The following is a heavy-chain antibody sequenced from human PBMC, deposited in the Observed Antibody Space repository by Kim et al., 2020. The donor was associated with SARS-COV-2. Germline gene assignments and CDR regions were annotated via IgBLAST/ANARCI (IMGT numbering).Heavy chain of an antibody. J-gene: IGHJ4*02. CDR3: ARRRDEGWDRYFDY. V-gene: IGHV4-61*03. CDR1: GGSVISGNYY. CDR2: IYYSGST. Sequence: SETLSLTCTVSGGSVISGNYYWTWIRQPPGKALEWSGYIYYSGSTTYNPSLKSRVTMSVDTSNNHFSLILSSVTTAATAVYYCARRRDEGWDRYFDYWGQGILVTVSS. D-gene: IGHD6-19*01.